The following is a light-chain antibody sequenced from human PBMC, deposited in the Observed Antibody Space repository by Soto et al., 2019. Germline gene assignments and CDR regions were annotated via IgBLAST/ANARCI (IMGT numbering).Light chain of an antibody. CDR2: TND. V-gene: IGLV1-44*01. CDR3: AAWDESLNAFFV. Sequence: QSVLTQPPSASGTPGQRVIVSCSGSSSNIGKNTVNWYQQLPGTAPKLLIYTNDQRPSGVPDRFSGSKSGTSASLAISGLQCEDEADYYCAAWDESLNAFFVFGTGTKVTV. J-gene: IGLJ1*01. CDR1: SSNIGKNT.